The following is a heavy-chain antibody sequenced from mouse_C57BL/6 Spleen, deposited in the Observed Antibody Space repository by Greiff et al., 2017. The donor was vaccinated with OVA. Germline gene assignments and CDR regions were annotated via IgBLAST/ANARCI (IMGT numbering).Heavy chain of an antibody. Sequence: VKLQQPGAELVKPGASVKLSCKASGYTFTSYWMHWVKQRPGQGLEWIGMIHPNSGSTNYNEKFKSKATLTVDKSSSTAYMQLSSLTSEDSAVYYCARTGGNYVDFDYWGQGTTLTVSS. V-gene: IGHV1-64*01. CDR2: IHPNSGST. CDR3: ARTGGNYVDFDY. CDR1: GYTFTSYW. D-gene: IGHD2-1*01. J-gene: IGHJ2*01.